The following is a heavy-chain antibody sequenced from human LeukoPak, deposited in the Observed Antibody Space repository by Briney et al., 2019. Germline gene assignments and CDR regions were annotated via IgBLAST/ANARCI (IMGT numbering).Heavy chain of an antibody. J-gene: IGHJ4*02. D-gene: IGHD5-12*01. V-gene: IGHV6-1*01. CDR2: TYYRSRWSS. CDR3: ARGTSLGGYAVNFDY. CDR1: GDSVSSNSAA. Sequence: SQTLSLTCAISGDSVSSNSAAWNWIRQSPSRGLEWLGRTYYRSRWSSDYAVSVKSRIIINPDTSKNQFSLQLNSVTPEDTAVYYCARGTSLGGYAVNFDYWGQGTLVTVSS.